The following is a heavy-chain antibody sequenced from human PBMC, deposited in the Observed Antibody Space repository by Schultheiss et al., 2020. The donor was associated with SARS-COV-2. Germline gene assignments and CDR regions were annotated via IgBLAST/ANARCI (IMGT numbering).Heavy chain of an antibody. D-gene: IGHD2-15*01. CDR1: GGSFSGYY. V-gene: IGHV4-34*01. CDR2: IKHSGST. CDR3: ARNGEVVAAAYYYYYGMDV. Sequence: GSLRLSCAVYGGSFSGYYWSWIRQPPGKGLEWIGEIKHSGSTNYNPSLKSRVTISVDTSKNQFSLKLKSVTAADTAVYYCARNGEVVAAAYYYYYGMDVWGQGTTVTVSS. J-gene: IGHJ6*02.